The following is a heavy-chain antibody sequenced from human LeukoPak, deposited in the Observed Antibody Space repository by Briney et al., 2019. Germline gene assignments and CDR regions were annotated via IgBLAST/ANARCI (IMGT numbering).Heavy chain of an antibody. CDR1: GGSISSSSYY. CDR2: IYYSGST. D-gene: IGHD4-17*01. J-gene: IGHJ1*01. CDR3: ARDHGDYAHFQH. Sequence: SSETLSLTCTVSGGSISSSSYYWGWIRQPPGKGLEWIGSIYYSGSTYYNPSLKSRVTISVDTSKNQFSLKLSSVTAADTAVYYCARDHGDYAHFQHWGQGTLVTVSS. V-gene: IGHV4-39*07.